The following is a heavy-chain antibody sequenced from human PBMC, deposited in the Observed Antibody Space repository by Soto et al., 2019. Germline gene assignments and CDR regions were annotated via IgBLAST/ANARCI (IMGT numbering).Heavy chain of an antibody. D-gene: IGHD2-2*01. CDR3: ARGLPGCSSTSCYAFDI. V-gene: IGHV1-8*01. J-gene: IGHJ3*02. CDR1: GYTFSSYD. Sequence: ASVKVSCKASGYTFSSYDINWVRQATGQGLESMGWMNPKSGNTGYAQKFQGRVTMTRNTSISTAYMELSSLRSEDTAMYYCARGLPGCSSTSCYAFDIWGQGTMVTVSS. CDR2: MNPKSGNT.